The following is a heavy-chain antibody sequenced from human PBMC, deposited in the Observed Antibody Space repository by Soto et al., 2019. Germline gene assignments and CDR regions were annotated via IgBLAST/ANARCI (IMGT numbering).Heavy chain of an antibody. V-gene: IGHV4-4*02. CDR3: TRAGDYGYSLAY. CDR1: GASISNGKW. CDR2: ISYSVSP. D-gene: IGHD3-9*01. J-gene: IGHJ4*02. Sequence: QVQLQESGPGLVKPSETLTLTCVVSGASISNGKWWSWVRQPPGKGLEWIGEISYSVSPNYNPPLRSRFTIGWDKSKNLFSLKFSVTAADSAMYSCTRAGDYGYSLAYWGQGTLVTVSS.